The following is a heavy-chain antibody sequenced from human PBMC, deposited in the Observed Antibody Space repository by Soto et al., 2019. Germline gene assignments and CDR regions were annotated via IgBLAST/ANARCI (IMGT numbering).Heavy chain of an antibody. CDR3: ATAPRRNYGYPSYFDY. Sequence: SETLSLTCTVSGGSISSGGRYWSWIRQHTGKGLEWIGYIYYSGSTYYNPSVKSRLNRSVDTSKNQFSLKLSSVTAADTAVYYCATAPRRNYGYPSYFDYWGQRTLVTVSS. CDR1: GGSISSGGRY. D-gene: IGHD3-10*01. V-gene: IGHV4-31*03. CDR2: IYYSGST. J-gene: IGHJ4*02.